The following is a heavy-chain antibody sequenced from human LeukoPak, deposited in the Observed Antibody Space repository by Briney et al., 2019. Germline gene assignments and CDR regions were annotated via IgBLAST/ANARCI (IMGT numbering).Heavy chain of an antibody. V-gene: IGHV3-21*01. Sequence: PGGSLRLSCAASGFTFSSYSMNWLRQAPGKAVEWVSSISSSSSYIYYADSVKGRFTISRDNAKNSLYLQMNSLRAEDTAVYYCARGGPWELPLDYWGQGTLVTVSS. CDR3: ARGGPWELPLDY. D-gene: IGHD1-26*01. J-gene: IGHJ4*02. CDR1: GFTFSSYS. CDR2: ISSSSSYI.